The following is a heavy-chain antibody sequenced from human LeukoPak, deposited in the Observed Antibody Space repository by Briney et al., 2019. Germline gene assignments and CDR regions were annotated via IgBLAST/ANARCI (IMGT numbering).Heavy chain of an antibody. J-gene: IGHJ5*02. V-gene: IGHV1-8*01. CDR2: MNPNSGST. D-gene: IGHD6-13*01. Sequence: ASVKVSCKASGYTFTSYDINWVRQATGQGLEWMGWMNPNSGSTGYAQKFQGRVTMTRNTSISTAYMELSSLRSEDTAVYYCARGIAAAGMNWFDPWGQGTLVTVSS. CDR3: ARGIAAAGMNWFDP. CDR1: GYTFTSYD.